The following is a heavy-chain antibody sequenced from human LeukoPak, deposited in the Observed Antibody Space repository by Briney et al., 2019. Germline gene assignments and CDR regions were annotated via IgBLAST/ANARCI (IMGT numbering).Heavy chain of an antibody. CDR1: GFTFTSSA. CDR2: IVVGSGNT. D-gene: IGHD6-13*01. Sequence: GTSVKVPCKASGFTFTSSAMQWVRQARGQRLEWIGWIVVGSGNTNYAQKFQERVTITRDMSTSTAYMELSSLRSEDTAVYYCAARGGQQLAQGRYYYYGMDVWGQGTTVTVSS. J-gene: IGHJ6*02. CDR3: AARGGQQLAQGRYYYYGMDV. V-gene: IGHV1-58*02.